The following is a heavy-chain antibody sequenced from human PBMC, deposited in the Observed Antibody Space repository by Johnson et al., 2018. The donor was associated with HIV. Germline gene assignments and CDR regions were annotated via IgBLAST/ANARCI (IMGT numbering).Heavy chain of an antibody. D-gene: IGHD5-18*01. J-gene: IGHJ3*02. V-gene: IGHV3-66*02. CDR1: GITVSSNY. CDR3: ARDLDTAMVTCAFDI. CDR2: IYSGGST. Sequence: VQLVESGGDLVQPGGSLRLSCAASGITVSSNYMTWVRQAPGKGLEWVSVIYSGGSTYYADSMKGRFTISRDNSKNTLYLQMNSLRAEDTAVYYCARDLDTAMVTCAFDIWGQGTMVTVSS.